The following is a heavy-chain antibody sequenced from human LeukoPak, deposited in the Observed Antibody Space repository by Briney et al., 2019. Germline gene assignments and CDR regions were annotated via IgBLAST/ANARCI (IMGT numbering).Heavy chain of an antibody. Sequence: SETLSLTCTVSGYSISSGYYWGWIRQPPGKGLEWIGSIYHSGSTYYNPSLKSRVTMSVDTSKNQFSLKLSSVTAADTAVYYCARGLMVRGVISYYYYYYYMDVWGKGTTVTVSS. CDR3: ARGLMVRGVISYYYYYYYMDV. CDR2: IYHSGST. D-gene: IGHD3-10*01. CDR1: GYSISSGYY. J-gene: IGHJ6*03. V-gene: IGHV4-38-2*02.